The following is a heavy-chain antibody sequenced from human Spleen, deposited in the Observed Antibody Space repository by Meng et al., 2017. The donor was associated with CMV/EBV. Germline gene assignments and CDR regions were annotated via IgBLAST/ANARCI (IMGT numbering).Heavy chain of an antibody. D-gene: IGHD4-11*01. CDR1: GCTVSSNY. CDR2: IYSGGST. Sequence: AAAGCTVSSNYRTWVRQAPGKGLEWLSVIYSGGSTYYADSLKGRFTISRDSSKNTLYLQMHSLTAEDTAVYYCARELMTTVNGWFDSWGQGTLVTVSS. CDR3: ARELMTTVNGWFDS. V-gene: IGHV3-66*01. J-gene: IGHJ5*01.